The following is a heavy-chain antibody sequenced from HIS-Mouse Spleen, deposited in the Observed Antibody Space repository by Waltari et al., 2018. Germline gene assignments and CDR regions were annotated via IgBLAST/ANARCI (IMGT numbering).Heavy chain of an antibody. CDR2: IYYSGST. Sequence: QLQLQESGPGLVKPSETLSLTCTVSGCPISRSSYSLGWIRQPPGKGLEWIGSIYYSGSTYYNPSLKSRVTISVDTSKNQFSLKLSSVTAADTAVYYCAREIPYSSSWYDWYFDLWGRGTLVTVSS. J-gene: IGHJ2*01. V-gene: IGHV4-39*07. D-gene: IGHD6-13*01. CDR1: GCPISRSSYS. CDR3: AREIPYSSSWYDWYFDL.